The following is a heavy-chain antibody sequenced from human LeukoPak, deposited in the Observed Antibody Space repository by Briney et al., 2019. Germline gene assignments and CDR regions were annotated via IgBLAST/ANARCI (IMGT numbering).Heavy chain of an antibody. J-gene: IGHJ3*02. Sequence: ASVKVSCKASGYTFTSYAMHWVRQAPGQRLEWMGWINAGNGNTKYSQKFQGRVTITRDTSASTAYMELSSLRSEDTAVYYCARDVKPYYYGSGSYYNAPGIWGQGTMVTVSS. D-gene: IGHD3-10*01. CDR3: ARDVKPYYYGSGSYYNAPGI. V-gene: IGHV1-3*01. CDR1: GYTFTSYA. CDR2: INAGNGNT.